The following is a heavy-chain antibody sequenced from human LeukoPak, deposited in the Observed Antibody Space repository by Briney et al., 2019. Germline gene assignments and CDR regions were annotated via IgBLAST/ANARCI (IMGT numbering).Heavy chain of an antibody. V-gene: IGHV3-23*01. J-gene: IGHJ4*02. CDR2: ISGSGGST. CDR3: AKDMVRGVIYYFDY. D-gene: IGHD3-10*01. Sequence: PGGSLRLSCAAFGFTFSSYAMSWVRQAPGKGLEWVSGISGSGGSTYYADSVKGRFTISRDNSKNTLYLQMNSLRAEDTAVYYCAKDMVRGVIYYFDYWGQGTLVTVSS. CDR1: GFTFSSYA.